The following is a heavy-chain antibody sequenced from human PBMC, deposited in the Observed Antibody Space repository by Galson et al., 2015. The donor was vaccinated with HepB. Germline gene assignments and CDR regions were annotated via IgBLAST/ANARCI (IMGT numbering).Heavy chain of an antibody. CDR2: IKSKTDGGTT. J-gene: IGHJ4*02. Sequence: SLRLSCAASGFTFSNAWMSWVRQAPGKGLEWVSRIKSKTDGGTTDYAAPVKGRFTISRDDSKNTLYLQMNSLKTEDTAVYYCTTDHQVLRYFDWPSDFDYWGQGTLVTVSS. V-gene: IGHV3-15*01. CDR1: GFTFSNAW. CDR3: TTDHQVLRYFDWPSDFDY. D-gene: IGHD3-9*01.